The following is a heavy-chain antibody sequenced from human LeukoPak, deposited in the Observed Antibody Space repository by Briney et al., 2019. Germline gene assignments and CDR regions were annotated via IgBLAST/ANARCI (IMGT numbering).Heavy chain of an antibody. D-gene: IGHD3-22*01. CDR2: IIPIFGTA. J-gene: IGHJ3*02. V-gene: IGHV1-69*13. CDR3: ARRNYYDSSGYAFDI. Sequence: GASVKVSCKASGGTFISYAISWVRQAPGQGLEWMGGIIPIFGTANYAQKFQGRVTITADESTSTAYMELSSLRSEDTAVYYCARRNYYDSSGYAFDIWGQGTMVTVSS. CDR1: GGTFISYA.